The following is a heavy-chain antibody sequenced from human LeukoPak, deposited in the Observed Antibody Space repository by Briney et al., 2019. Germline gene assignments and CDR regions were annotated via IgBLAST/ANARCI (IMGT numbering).Heavy chain of an antibody. CDR2: INPSGGST. CDR3: ARAVGLLAYFDY. J-gene: IGHJ4*02. V-gene: IGHV1-46*01. D-gene: IGHD3-22*01. Sequence: ASVKVSCKASGYTFTSYYMHWVRQAPGQGLEWMGIINPSGGSTSYAQKFQGRVTMTRDMSTSTVYMELSSLRPEDTAVYYCARAVGLLAYFDYWGQGTLVTVSS. CDR1: GYTFTSYY.